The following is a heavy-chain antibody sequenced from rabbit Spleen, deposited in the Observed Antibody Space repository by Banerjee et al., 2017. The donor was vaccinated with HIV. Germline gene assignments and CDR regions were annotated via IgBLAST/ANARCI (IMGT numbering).Heavy chain of an antibody. Sequence: QQLVESGGDLVKPGASLTLTCKASGFSFSSSDYMCWVRQAPGKGLEWIACIYTGSGSTYYASWVNGRFTVSKTSSTTVTLQLNSLTAADTATYFCARDGAGGSYFALWGPGTLVTVS. D-gene: IGHD8-1*01. CDR1: GFSFSSSDY. CDR3: ARDGAGGSYFAL. J-gene: IGHJ4*01. V-gene: IGHV1S40*01. CDR2: IYTGSGST.